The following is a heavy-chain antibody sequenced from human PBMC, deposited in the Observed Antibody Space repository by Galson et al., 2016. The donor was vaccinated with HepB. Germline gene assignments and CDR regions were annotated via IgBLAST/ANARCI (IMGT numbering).Heavy chain of an antibody. J-gene: IGHJ4*02. V-gene: IGHV4-34*01. CDR1: GGSVRGYY. CDR3: ARDRNYYGSEVMDY. D-gene: IGHD3-10*01. Sequence: ETLSLTCAVNGGSVRGYYWSWIRQSPEKGLEWIGEINHSGDTKYNPSLKSRITISVDTSKDQFSLKLKSVTAADPAMYYCARDRNYYGSEVMDYWGQGTLVAVAS. CDR2: INHSGDT.